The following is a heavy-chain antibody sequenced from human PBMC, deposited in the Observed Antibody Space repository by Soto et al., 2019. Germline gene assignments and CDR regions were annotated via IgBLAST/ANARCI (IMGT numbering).Heavy chain of an antibody. J-gene: IGHJ4*02. CDR2: ISAYNGNT. V-gene: IGHV1-18*04. CDR3: ARDFSTIFGVLMRFDY. D-gene: IGHD3-3*01. CDR1: GYTFTSYG. Sequence: GASVKTCCKASGYTFTSYGISWVRQAPGQGLEWMGWISAYNGNTNYAQKLQGRVTMTTDTSTSTAYMALRSLRSDDTAVYYCARDFSTIFGVLMRFDYWGQGTLVTVSS.